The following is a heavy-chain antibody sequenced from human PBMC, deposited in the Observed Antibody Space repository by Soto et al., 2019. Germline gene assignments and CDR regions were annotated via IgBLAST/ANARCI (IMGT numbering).Heavy chain of an antibody. CDR3: ARGLSVTLFGN. CDR1: GGSISTVGYY. V-gene: IGHV4-31*03. J-gene: IGHJ4*02. D-gene: IGHD4-17*01. CDR2: IYYSGST. Sequence: QVQLQESGPGLVKPSQTLSLTCTVSGGSISTVGYYWTSLRQHPGKVLEWIGYIYYSGSTYYNPSLTSRVTISVDTSKNPFSLKLSSVTAADTAVYYCARGLSVTLFGNWGQGTRVTVSS.